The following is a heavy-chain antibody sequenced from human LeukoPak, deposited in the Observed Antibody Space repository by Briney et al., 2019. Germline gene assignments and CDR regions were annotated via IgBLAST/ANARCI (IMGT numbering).Heavy chain of an antibody. CDR3: AVAPGDY. V-gene: IGHV1-2*02. CDR2: INPNSDYT. Sequence: ASVKVSCKAFGGTFSSYAISWVRQAPGQGLEWMGWINPNSDYTFYAQKFQGRVTLTRDTSISTVYMELTTLTSDDTALYYCAVAPGDYWGQGTLVSVSA. CDR1: GGTFSSYA. D-gene: IGHD2-21*01. J-gene: IGHJ4*02.